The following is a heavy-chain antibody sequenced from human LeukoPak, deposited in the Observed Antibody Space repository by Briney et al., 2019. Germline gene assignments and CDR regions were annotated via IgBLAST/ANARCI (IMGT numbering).Heavy chain of an antibody. J-gene: IGHJ3*02. V-gene: IGHV3-23*01. CDR2: ISGSGGST. D-gene: IGHD3-22*01. Sequence: GGSLRLPRAASGFTFSSYAMSWVRQAPGKGLEWVSAISGSGGSTYYADSVKGRFIISRDNSKNTLYLQMNSLRAEDTAVYYCAKDTTYDSSGYYSPGAFDIWGQGTMVTVSS. CDR1: GFTFSSYA. CDR3: AKDTTYDSSGYYSPGAFDI.